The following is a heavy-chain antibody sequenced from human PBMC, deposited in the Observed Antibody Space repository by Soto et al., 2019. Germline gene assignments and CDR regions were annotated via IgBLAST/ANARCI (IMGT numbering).Heavy chain of an antibody. CDR3: ARVSLHIYYYYYGMDV. CDR1: GFTFSNAW. CDR2: IKSKTDGGTT. D-gene: IGHD1-26*01. V-gene: IGHV3-15*05. J-gene: IGHJ6*02. Sequence: PGGSLRLSCAASGFTFSNAWMSWVRQAPGKGLEWVGRIKSKTDGGTTDYAAPVKGRFTISRDDSKNTLYLQMNSLRAEDTAVYYCARVSLHIYYYYYGMDVWGQGTTVTVS.